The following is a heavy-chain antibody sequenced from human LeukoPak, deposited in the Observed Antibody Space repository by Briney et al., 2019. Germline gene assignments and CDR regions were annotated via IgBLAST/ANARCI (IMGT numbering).Heavy chain of an antibody. Sequence: PGGSLRLSCAASGFTVNSNYITWVRQAPGRGLEWVSVIYTGGSTYYADSVKGRFTISRDNSKNTLYLQMNSLRPEDTAIYCCARGTFDYWGQGTLVTVSS. CDR2: IYTGGST. CDR3: ARGTFDY. J-gene: IGHJ4*02. CDR1: GFTVNSNY. V-gene: IGHV3-66*02.